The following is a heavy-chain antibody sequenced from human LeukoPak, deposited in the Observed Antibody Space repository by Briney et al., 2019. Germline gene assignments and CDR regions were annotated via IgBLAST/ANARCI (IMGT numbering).Heavy chain of an antibody. Sequence: GAVNVSCKASGYTFTSYGISWVRQAPGQGLEGMGWISAYNGNTNYAQKLQGRITITTDTFTITAYMELRRLRCRHTAVYYRARDRAVVGTLVEQWGQGNLVTVSS. CDR1: GYTFTSYG. CDR2: ISAYNGNT. V-gene: IGHV1-18*01. CDR3: ARDRAVVGTLVEQ. D-gene: IGHD6-19*01. J-gene: IGHJ4*02.